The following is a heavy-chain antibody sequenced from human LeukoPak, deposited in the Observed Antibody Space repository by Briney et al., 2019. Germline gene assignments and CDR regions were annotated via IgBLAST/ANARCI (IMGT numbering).Heavy chain of an antibody. J-gene: IGHJ5*02. V-gene: IGHV1-69*04. CDR1: GGTFSSYA. CDR2: IIPILGIA. CDR3: ARSISSGYDSGDYNWFDP. Sequence: SVKVSCKASGGTFSSYAISWVRQAPGQGLEWMGRIIPILGIANYAQKFQGRVTITADKSTSTAYMELSRLRSDDTAVYYCARSISSGYDSGDYNWFDPWGQGTLVTVSS. D-gene: IGHD5-12*01.